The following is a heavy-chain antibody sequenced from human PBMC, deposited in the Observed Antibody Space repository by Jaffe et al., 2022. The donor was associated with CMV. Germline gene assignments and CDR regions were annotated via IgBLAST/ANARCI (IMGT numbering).Heavy chain of an antibody. D-gene: IGHD1-26*01. CDR1: SGSFSDHY. CDR2: IYYSGST. Sequence: QAQLQESGPGVVKPSETLSLTCTVSSGSFSDHYWNWIRQSPGKGPEWIGIIYYSGSTDYNPSLKSRVTMSLDTSKNQFSLRLTSMTASDTAVYFCARSNGALGSTRQFDSWGQGTLVTVSS. CDR3: ARSNGALGSTRQFDS. J-gene: IGHJ4*02. V-gene: IGHV4-59*11.